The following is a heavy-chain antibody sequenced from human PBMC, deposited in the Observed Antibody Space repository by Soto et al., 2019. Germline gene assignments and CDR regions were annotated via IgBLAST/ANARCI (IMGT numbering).Heavy chain of an antibody. Sequence: QVQLVQSGAEVKKPGASVKVSCKASGYTFTSYAMHWVRQAPGQRLEWMGWINAGNGNTKYSQKFQGRVTITRDTYASRAYMEQSSLRSEDTPVYYCARGYLPSGSYSFDGRGQGTLVTVSS. CDR1: GYTFTSYA. CDR3: ARGYLPSGSYSFDG. CDR2: INAGNGNT. V-gene: IGHV1-3*01. D-gene: IGHD1-26*01. J-gene: IGHJ4*02.